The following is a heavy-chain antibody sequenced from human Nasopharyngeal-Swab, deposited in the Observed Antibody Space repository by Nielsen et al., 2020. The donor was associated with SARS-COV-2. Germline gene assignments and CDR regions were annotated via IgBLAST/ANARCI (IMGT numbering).Heavy chain of an antibody. D-gene: IGHD6-13*01. CDR3: ARDVETASIAAADSDAFDI. Sequence: WVRQAPGKGLEWMGIINPSGGSTSYAQKFKGRVTMTRDTSTSTVYMELSSLRSEDTAVYYFARDVETASIAAADSDAFDIWGQGTMVTVSS. CDR2: INPSGGST. J-gene: IGHJ3*02. V-gene: IGHV1-46*01.